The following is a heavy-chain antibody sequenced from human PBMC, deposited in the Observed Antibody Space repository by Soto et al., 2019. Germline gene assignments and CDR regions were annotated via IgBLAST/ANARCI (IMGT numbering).Heavy chain of an antibody. J-gene: IGHJ3*02. V-gene: IGHV3-7*01. CDR2: IKQDGSEK. CDR3: ARSRRSPYAFDI. CDR1: GFTFSSYA. Sequence: EVQLLESGGGLVQPGGSLRLSCAASGFTFSSYAMSWVRQAPGKGLEWVANIKQDGSEKYYVDSVKGRFTISRDNAKNSLYLQMNSLRAEDTAVYYCARSRRSPYAFDIWGQGTMVTVSS.